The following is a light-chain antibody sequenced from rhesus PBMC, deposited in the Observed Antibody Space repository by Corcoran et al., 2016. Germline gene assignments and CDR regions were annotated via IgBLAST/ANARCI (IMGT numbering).Light chain of an antibody. Sequence: DIQMTQSPSSLSASVGDRVTITCRASQGISNYLSWYQQKPIKAPKLLIYDASTLQSGVPSRFSGSGSGPDFTLTISCLQPEDFATYYCLQYNRDPFTFGPGTKLDIK. CDR1: QGISNY. CDR3: LQYNRDPFT. J-gene: IGKJ3*01. V-gene: IGKV1-43*02. CDR2: DAS.